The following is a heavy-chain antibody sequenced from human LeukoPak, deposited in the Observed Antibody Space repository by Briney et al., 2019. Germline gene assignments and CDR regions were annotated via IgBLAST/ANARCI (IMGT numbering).Heavy chain of an antibody. J-gene: IGHJ4*02. D-gene: IGHD2-15*01. V-gene: IGHV3-64D*09. CDR2: ISSNGGST. Sequence: GGSLRLSYSASGFTFSSYAMHWVRQAPGKGLEYVSAISSNGGSTYYADSVKGRFTISRDNSKNTLYLQMGSLRAEDTAVYYCVNRGYCSGGSCYRAGYFDYWGQGTLVTVSS. CDR1: GFTFSSYA. CDR3: VNRGYCSGGSCYRAGYFDY.